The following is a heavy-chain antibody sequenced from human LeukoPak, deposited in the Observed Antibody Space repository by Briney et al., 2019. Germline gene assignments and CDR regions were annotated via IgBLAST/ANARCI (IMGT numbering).Heavy chain of an antibody. V-gene: IGHV1-46*01. Sequence: GASVKVSCKASGYTLTSYYMHWVRQAPGQGLEWMGIINPSGGSTSYAQKFQGRVTMTRDTSTSTVYMELSSLRSEDTAVYYCARGPFLYGDHRALDYWGQGTLVTVSS. D-gene: IGHD4-17*01. J-gene: IGHJ4*02. CDR3: ARGPFLYGDHRALDY. CDR1: GYTLTSYY. CDR2: INPSGGST.